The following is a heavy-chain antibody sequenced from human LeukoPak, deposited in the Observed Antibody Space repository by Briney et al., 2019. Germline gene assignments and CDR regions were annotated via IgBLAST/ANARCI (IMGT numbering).Heavy chain of an antibody. Sequence: GASVKVSCKASGGTFSSYAISWVRQAPGQGLEWMGGIIPIFGTANYAQKFQGGVTITADESTSTAYMELSSLRSEDTAVYYCARGPLWFRELHNWFDPWGQGTLVTVSS. J-gene: IGHJ5*02. CDR1: GGTFSSYA. V-gene: IGHV1-69*13. CDR2: IIPIFGTA. D-gene: IGHD3-10*01. CDR3: ARGPLWFRELHNWFDP.